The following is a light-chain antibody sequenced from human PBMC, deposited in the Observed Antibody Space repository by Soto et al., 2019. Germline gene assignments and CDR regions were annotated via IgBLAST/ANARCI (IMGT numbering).Light chain of an antibody. CDR2: KTS. CDR3: QQYDNLPA. Sequence: DIQMTQSPSTLSASVGDRVTITCRASQSIDSWLAWYQQKPGKAPNLLIYKTSNLESCVPSRFSGSGAGTEFSLTISSLQPDDFATYYCQQYDNLPAFCGGNKVAIQ. V-gene: IGKV1-5*03. CDR1: QSIDSW. J-gene: IGKJ4*01.